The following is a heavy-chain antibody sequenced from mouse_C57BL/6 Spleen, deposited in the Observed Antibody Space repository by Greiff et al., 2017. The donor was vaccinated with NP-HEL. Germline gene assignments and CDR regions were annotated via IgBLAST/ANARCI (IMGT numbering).Heavy chain of an antibody. J-gene: IGHJ2*01. CDR3: ARRAVVYFDY. CDR2: INPYNGGT. Sequence: VQLKESGPVLVKPGASVKMSCKASGYTFTDYYMNWVKQSHGKSLEWIGVINPYNGGTSYNQKFKGKATLTVDKSSSTAYMELNSLTSEDSAVYYCARRAVVYFDYWGQGTTLTVSS. V-gene: IGHV1-19*01. D-gene: IGHD1-1*01. CDR1: GYTFTDYY.